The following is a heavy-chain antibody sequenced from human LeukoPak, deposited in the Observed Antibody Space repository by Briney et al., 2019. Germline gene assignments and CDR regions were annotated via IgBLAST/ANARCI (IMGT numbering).Heavy chain of an antibody. CDR2: GST. J-gene: IGHJ4*02. Sequence: SETLSLTCTVSGGPISSYYWNWIRQPPGKGLEWIGGSTNYNPSLKSRVTMSVDTSKNQFSLKLSSVTAADTALYYCARLVYGTYDFWSGYPVGYFDYWGQGTLVTVSS. D-gene: IGHD3-3*01. CDR3: ARLVYGTYDFWSGYPVGYFDY. CDR1: GGPISSYY. V-gene: IGHV4-59*01.